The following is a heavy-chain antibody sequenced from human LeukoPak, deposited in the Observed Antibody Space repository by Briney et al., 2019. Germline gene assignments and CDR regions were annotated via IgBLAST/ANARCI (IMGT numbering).Heavy chain of an antibody. V-gene: IGHV3-30*02. J-gene: IGHJ4*02. CDR3: AKDSLNHYEECYFDY. Sequence: GGSLRLSCATSGFTFSSYGMHWVRQAPGKGLEWVAFIRYDGSNKYYADSVKGRFTISRDNSKNTLYLQMNSLRAEDTAVYYCAKDSLNHYEECYFDYWGQGTLVTVSS. CDR1: GFTFSSYG. CDR2: IRYDGSNK. D-gene: IGHD1-14*01.